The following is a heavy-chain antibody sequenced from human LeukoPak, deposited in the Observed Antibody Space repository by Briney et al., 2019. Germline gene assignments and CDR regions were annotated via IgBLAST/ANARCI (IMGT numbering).Heavy chain of an antibody. D-gene: IGHD6-19*01. J-gene: IGHJ4*02. CDR2: ISGSGGST. Sequence: GGSLRLSCAASGFTFRSYGMSWVRQAPGKGPEWVSGISGSGGSTYYADSVKGRFTISRDNSKNTLYLQMNSLRAEDTAVYYCAEGPIAVAPDYWGQGTLVTVSS. CDR3: AEGPIAVAPDY. CDR1: GFTFRSYG. V-gene: IGHV3-23*01.